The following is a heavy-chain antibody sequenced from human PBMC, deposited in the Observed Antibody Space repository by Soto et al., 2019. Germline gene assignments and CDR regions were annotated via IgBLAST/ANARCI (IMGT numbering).Heavy chain of an antibody. D-gene: IGHD4-17*01. CDR2: IIPILGIA. J-gene: IGHJ4*02. Sequence: QVQLVQSGAEVKKPGSSVKVSCKASGGTFSSYTISWVRQAPGQGLEWMGRIIPILGIANYAQKFQGRVTTTAVKSTSTAYMELSSLRSEDPGVYYCASVYGDYSYWGQGALVTVSS. V-gene: IGHV1-69*02. CDR1: GGTFSSYT. CDR3: ASVYGDYSY.